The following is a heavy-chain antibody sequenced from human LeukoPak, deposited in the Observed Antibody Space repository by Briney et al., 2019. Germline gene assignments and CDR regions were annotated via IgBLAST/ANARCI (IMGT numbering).Heavy chain of an antibody. J-gene: IGHJ5*02. Sequence: PSETLSFTCTVSGGSISSYYWSWIRQPPGKGLEWIGYIYYSGSTNYNPSLKSRVTISVDTSKNQFSLKLSSVTAADTAVYYCARVDGGFWSGYYNQNWFDPWGQGTLVTVSS. CDR3: ARVDGGFWSGYYNQNWFDP. V-gene: IGHV4-59*01. D-gene: IGHD3-3*01. CDR1: GGSISSYY. CDR2: IYYSGST.